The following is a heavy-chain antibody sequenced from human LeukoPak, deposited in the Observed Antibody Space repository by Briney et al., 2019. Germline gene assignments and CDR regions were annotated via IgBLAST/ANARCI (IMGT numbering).Heavy chain of an antibody. CDR2: INWNGGST. CDR3: ARDGPIAAAGNYYYYGMDV. D-gene: IGHD6-25*01. J-gene: IGHJ6*02. CDR1: GFTFDDYG. V-gene: IGHV3-20*04. Sequence: GGSLGLSCAASGFTFDDYGMSWVRQAPGKGLEWVSGINWNGGSTGYADSVKGRFTISRDNAKNSLYLQMNSLRAEDTAVYYCARDGPIAAAGNYYYYGMDVWGQGTTVTVSS.